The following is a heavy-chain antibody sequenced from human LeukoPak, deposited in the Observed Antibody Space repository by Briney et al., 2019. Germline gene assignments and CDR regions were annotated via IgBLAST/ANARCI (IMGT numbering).Heavy chain of an antibody. CDR1: GFTFNTYA. CDR2: ITDGDDTT. V-gene: IGHV3-23*01. D-gene: IGHD6-13*01. CDR3: AGSSNWYPLSIDY. J-gene: IGHJ4*02. Sequence: GGSLRLSCAASGFTFNTYAISWVRQAPGEGLEWVSSITDGDDTTYYADSVKGRITISTDNSKNTVYLQMNSLRAEDTAIYFCAGSSNWYPLSIDYWGQGTLVTVSS.